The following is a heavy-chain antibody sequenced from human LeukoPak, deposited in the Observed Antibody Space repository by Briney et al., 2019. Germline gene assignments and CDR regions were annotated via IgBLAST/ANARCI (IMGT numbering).Heavy chain of an antibody. Sequence: GRSLRLSCAASGFTFSSYGMHWVRQAPGKGLEWVAVISYDGSNKYYADSVKGRFTISRDNSKNTLYLQMNSLRSEDTAVYYCASINGRRFDPWGQGTLVTVSS. CDR1: GFTFSSYG. CDR2: ISYDGSNK. D-gene: IGHD2-8*01. V-gene: IGHV3-30*03. CDR3: ASINGRRFDP. J-gene: IGHJ5*02.